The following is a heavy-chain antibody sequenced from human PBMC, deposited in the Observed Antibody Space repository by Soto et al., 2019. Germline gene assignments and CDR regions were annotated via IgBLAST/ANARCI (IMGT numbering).Heavy chain of an antibody. Sequence: ASVKVSCKVSGYTLTELSMHWVRQAPGKGLEWMGGFDPEDGETIYAQKFQGRVTMTEDTSTDTAYMELSSLRSEDTAVYYCATTPHSYSGYDLYDYWGQGTLVTVSS. J-gene: IGHJ4*02. D-gene: IGHD5-12*01. CDR3: ATTPHSYSGYDLYDY. V-gene: IGHV1-24*01. CDR1: GYTLTELS. CDR2: FDPEDGET.